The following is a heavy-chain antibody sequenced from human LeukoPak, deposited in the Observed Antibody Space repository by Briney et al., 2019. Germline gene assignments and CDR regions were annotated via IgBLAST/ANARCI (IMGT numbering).Heavy chain of an antibody. CDR3: ARHGDGSSRNYYYGMDV. J-gene: IGHJ6*02. CDR2: IYYSGST. D-gene: IGHD1-26*01. CDR1: GGSISSYY. Sequence: SETLSLTCTVSGGSISSYYWSWIRQPPGKGLEWIGYIYYSGSTNYNPSLKSRVTISVDTSKNQFSLKLSSVTAADTAVYYCARHGDGSSRNYYYGMDVWGQGTTVIVSS. V-gene: IGHV4-59*08.